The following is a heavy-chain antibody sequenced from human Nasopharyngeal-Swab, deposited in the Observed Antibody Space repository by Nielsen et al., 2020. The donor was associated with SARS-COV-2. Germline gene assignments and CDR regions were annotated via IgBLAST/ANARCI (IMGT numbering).Heavy chain of an antibody. J-gene: IGHJ6*02. Sequence: GGSLRLSCAASGFTFDDYGMSWVRQAPGKGLEWVSGINWNGGSTGYADSVKGRFTISRDNAKNSLYLQMNGLRAEDTALYHCAREGGYCSGGSCPYYGMDVWGQGTTVTVSS. CDR2: INWNGGST. CDR1: GFTFDDYG. CDR3: AREGGYCSGGSCPYYGMDV. D-gene: IGHD2-15*01. V-gene: IGHV3-20*01.